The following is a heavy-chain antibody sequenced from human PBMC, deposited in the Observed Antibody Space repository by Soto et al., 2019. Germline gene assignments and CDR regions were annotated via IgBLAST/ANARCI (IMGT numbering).Heavy chain of an antibody. J-gene: IGHJ4*02. V-gene: IGHV3-30*04. D-gene: IGHD3-10*01. CDR2: VSSDGSNK. Sequence: GGSLRLSCAASGFTFNTYAVHWVRQAPGKGLEWVAVVSSDGSNKYYSDSVKGRFSISRDNSNNTLSLQMNSLRTEDTAVYYWARGAINVLRCVDYWGRGTLVT. CDR1: GFTFNTYA. CDR3: ARGAINVLRCVDY.